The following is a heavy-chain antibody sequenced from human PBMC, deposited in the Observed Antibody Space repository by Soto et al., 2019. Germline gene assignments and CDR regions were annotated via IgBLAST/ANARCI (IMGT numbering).Heavy chain of an antibody. Sequence: QLQLQESGPGLVKPSQTLSLTCAVSGGSLRSATSYWSWIRQHPGKGLEWIGYFYHSGSTYYKPSLRSRVTISLDTSKNQFSLNLRSVTDADTAIYYCAREETGNDALDIWGQGTLVTVSS. CDR1: GGSLRSATSY. J-gene: IGHJ3*02. V-gene: IGHV4-31*11. D-gene: IGHD1-1*01. CDR2: FYHSGST. CDR3: AREETGNDALDI.